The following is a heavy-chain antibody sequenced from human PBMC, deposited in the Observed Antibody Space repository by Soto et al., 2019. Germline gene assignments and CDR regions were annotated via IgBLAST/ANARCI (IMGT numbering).Heavy chain of an antibody. CDR2: ISSSSSYI. D-gene: IGHD6-19*01. CDR1: GFSLNNVW. CDR3: ARDSSGPLYGMEV. Sequence: GGSLRLSCAASGFSLNNVWMSWVRQAPGKGLEWVSSISSSSSYIYYADSVKGRFTISRDNAKNSLYLQMNSLRAEDTAVYYCARDSSGPLYGMEVWGQGTTVTVSS. J-gene: IGHJ6*02. V-gene: IGHV3-21*01.